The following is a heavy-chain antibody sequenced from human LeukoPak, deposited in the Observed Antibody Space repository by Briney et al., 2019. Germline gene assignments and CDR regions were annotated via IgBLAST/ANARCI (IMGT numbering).Heavy chain of an antibody. V-gene: IGHV3-48*03. CDR1: GFTFSSYE. CDR2: ISSSGSTI. J-gene: IGHJ2*01. CDR3: AGSDTTGYIPREWDYWYFDL. Sequence: GGSLRLSCAASGFTFSSYELNWVRQAPGKGLEWVSYISSSGSTIYYAESVKGRFTISRDNAKNSLYLQMNSLRAEDTAVYYCAGSDTTGYIPREWDYWYFDLWGRGALVTVSS. D-gene: IGHD1-1*01.